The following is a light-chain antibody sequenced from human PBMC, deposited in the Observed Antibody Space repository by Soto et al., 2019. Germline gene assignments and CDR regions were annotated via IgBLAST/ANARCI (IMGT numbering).Light chain of an antibody. J-gene: IGKJ1*01. CDR2: DAS. V-gene: IGKV1-5*01. CDR3: QQYNSYSPQT. Sequence: DIQMTQSPSTLSGSVGDRVTITCRASQTINSWLAWYQQKPGKAPKLLIYDASSLESGVPSRFSGSGSGTEFTLTISSLQPDDFATYYCQQYNSYSPQTFGQGTKVDI. CDR1: QTINSW.